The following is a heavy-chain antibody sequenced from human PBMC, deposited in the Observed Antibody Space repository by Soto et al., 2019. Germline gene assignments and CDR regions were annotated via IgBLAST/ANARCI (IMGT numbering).Heavy chain of an antibody. V-gene: IGHV4-59*01. D-gene: IGHD2-2*01. Sequence: SETLSLTCTVSGGSISSYYWSWIRQPPGKGLEWIGYIYYSGSTNYNPSLKSRVTISVDTSKNQFSLKLSSVTAADTAVYYCARESVPAATDYYYYYMDVCDNDTPVTVAS. CDR2: IYYSGST. CDR1: GGSISSYY. CDR3: ARESVPAATDYYYYYMDV. J-gene: IGHJ6*03.